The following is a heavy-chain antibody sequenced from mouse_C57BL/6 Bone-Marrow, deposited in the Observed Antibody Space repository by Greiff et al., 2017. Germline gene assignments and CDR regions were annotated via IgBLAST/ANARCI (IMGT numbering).Heavy chain of an antibody. V-gene: IGHV1-15*01. J-gene: IGHJ2*01. Sequence: QVQLQQSGAELVRPGASVTLSCKASGYTFTDYEMHWVKQTPVHGLEWIGAIDPETGGTAYNQKFKGKAILTADKSSSTAYMGLRSLTSEDSAVYYCTRDHYGSSYWGQGTTLTVSS. CDR2: IDPETGGT. CDR1: GYTFTDYE. CDR3: TRDHYGSSY. D-gene: IGHD1-1*01.